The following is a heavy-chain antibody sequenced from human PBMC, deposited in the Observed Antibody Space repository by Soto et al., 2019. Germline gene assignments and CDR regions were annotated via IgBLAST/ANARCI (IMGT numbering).Heavy chain of an antibody. CDR1: GGTFSSYA. D-gene: IGHD3-22*01. Sequence: ASVKVSCKASGGTFSSYAISWVRQAPGQGLEWMGGMIPIFGTANYAQKFQGCVTITAGESTSSAYMELSSLTSEDTTMYYCARALYCYDSSGNPYHYYLDCWDQGTLVTVSS. V-gene: IGHV1-69*13. CDR3: ARALYCYDSSGNPYHYYLDC. CDR2: MIPIFGTA. J-gene: IGHJ4*02.